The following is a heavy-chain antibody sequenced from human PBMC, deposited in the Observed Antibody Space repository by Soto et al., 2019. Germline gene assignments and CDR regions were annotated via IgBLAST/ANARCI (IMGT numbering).Heavy chain of an antibody. CDR1: GGSISCYY. V-gene: IGHV4-59*01. CDR3: ARDGSERPATY. D-gene: IGHD3-10*01. CDR2: FYNGGTT. Sequence: PETLSLTRTVSGGSISCYYWLCLRQPPGKGLEWIGVFYNGGTTNYSPSLKSRVTISVDTSKNQFSLKLNSVTAADTAVYYCARDGSERPATYWGQGIVVTVSS. J-gene: IGHJ4*02.